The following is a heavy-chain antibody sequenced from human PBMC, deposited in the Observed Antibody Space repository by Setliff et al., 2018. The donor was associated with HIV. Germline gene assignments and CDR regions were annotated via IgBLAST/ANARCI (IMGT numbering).Heavy chain of an antibody. D-gene: IGHD3-16*02. V-gene: IGHV3-48*04. J-gene: IGHJ5*02. CDR1: GFTFSGYS. Sequence: PGGSLRLSCAASGFTFSGYSFNWVRQAPGKGLEWLTYINYDSKIIYNADSVKGRFTISRDNAKNSLYLHMNSLRAEDTALYYCASGVIGGSFDPWGQGTLVTVSS. CDR2: INYDSKII. CDR3: ASGVIGGSFDP.